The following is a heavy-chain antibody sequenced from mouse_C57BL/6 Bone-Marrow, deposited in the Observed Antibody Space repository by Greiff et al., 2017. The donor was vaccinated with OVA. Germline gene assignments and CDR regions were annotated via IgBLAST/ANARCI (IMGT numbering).Heavy chain of an antibody. Sequence: QVQLQQPGAELVKPGASVKLSCKASGYTFTSYWMQWVKQRPGQGLAWIGEIDPSDSYTNSNQKFKGKATLTVDTSSSTAYMQLSSLTSEDSAVYYCARKMVTTDVYYAMDYWGQGTSVTVSS. D-gene: IGHD2-2*01. V-gene: IGHV1-50*01. J-gene: IGHJ4*01. CDR2: IDPSDSYT. CDR1: GYTFTSYW. CDR3: ARKMVTTDVYYAMDY.